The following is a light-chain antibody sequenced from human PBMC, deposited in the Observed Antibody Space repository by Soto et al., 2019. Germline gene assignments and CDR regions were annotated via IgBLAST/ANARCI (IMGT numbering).Light chain of an antibody. Sequence: QSVLTQPRSVSGSPGQSVTISCTGTSSDVGGYNYVSWYQQHPGKAPKLMIYDVSKRPSGVPDRFSGSKSGNTASLTISGLQAEDEAAYYCCSYAGSYRGVFGTGTKVTVL. J-gene: IGLJ1*01. CDR1: SSDVGGYNY. CDR3: CSYAGSYRGV. V-gene: IGLV2-11*01. CDR2: DVS.